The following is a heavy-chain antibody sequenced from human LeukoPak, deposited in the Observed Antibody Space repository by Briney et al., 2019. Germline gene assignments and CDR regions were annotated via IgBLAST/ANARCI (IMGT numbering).Heavy chain of an antibody. J-gene: IGHJ5*02. CDR3: ARGRSPAVVAAQIAFDP. D-gene: IGHD2-15*01. CDR2: MNPNSGNT. V-gene: IGHV1-8*02. CDR1: GYTFTGYY. Sequence: ASVKVSCKASGYTFTGYYMHWVRQAPGQGLEWMGWMNPNSGNTGYAQKFQGRVTMTRNTSVSTAYMELSSLRSEDTAVYYCARGRSPAVVAAQIAFDPWGQGTLVTVSS.